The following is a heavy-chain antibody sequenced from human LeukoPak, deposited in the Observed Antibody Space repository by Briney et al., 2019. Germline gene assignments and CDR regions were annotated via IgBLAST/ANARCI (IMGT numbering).Heavy chain of an antibody. D-gene: IGHD2-21*02. CDR1: GFTFSSYE. J-gene: IGHJ4*02. V-gene: IGHV3-48*03. CDR3: ARGTVTAPDY. Sequence: PGGSLRLSCAASGFTFSSYEMNWVRQAPGKGLEWVSHIIGSGSTIYYADSVRDRFTISRDNSKNTLYLQMNRLRPEDTAVYYCARGTVTAPDYWGQGTLVTVSS. CDR2: IIGSGSTI.